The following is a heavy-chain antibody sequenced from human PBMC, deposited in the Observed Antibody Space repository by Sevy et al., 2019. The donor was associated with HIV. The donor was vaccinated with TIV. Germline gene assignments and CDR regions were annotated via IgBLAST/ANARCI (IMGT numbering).Heavy chain of an antibody. CDR1: GFTFSSYA. V-gene: IGHV3-23*01. CDR3: AKVKRIAVAGRSYFDY. J-gene: IGHJ4*02. Sequence: GGSLRLSCAASGFTFSSYAMSWVRQAPGKGLEWVSAIRGSGSSTYYADSVKGRFTISRDNSKNTLYLQMNSLRAEDTAVYYCAKVKRIAVAGRSYFDYWGQGTLVTVSS. D-gene: IGHD6-19*01. CDR2: IRGSGSST.